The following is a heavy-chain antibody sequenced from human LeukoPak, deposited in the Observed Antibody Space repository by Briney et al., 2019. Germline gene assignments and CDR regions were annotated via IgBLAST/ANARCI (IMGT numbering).Heavy chain of an antibody. D-gene: IGHD1-26*01. V-gene: IGHV1-69*04. CDR1: GGTFSSYA. Sequence: ASVKVSCKASGGTFSSYAISWVRQAPGQGLEWMGRIIPILGIANYAQKFQSRATITADKSTSTAYMELSSLRSEDTAVYYCLGAQWELRSGYYYYGMDVWGQGTTVTVSS. J-gene: IGHJ6*02. CDR2: IIPILGIA. CDR3: LGAQWELRSGYYYYGMDV.